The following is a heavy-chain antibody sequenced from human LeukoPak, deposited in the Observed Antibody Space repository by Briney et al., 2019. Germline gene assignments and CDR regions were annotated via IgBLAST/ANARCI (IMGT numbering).Heavy chain of an antibody. CDR3: ARDGNDPYYYYYMDV. CDR1: GYTFTGYY. D-gene: IGHD1-1*01. Sequence: ASVKVSCKASGYTFTGYYMHWVRQAPGQGLEWMGWINPSSGGTNYAQKFQGRVTMTRDTSISTAYMELSRLRSNDTAVYYCARDGNDPYYYYYMDVWGKGTTVTISS. J-gene: IGHJ6*03. CDR2: INPSSGGT. V-gene: IGHV1-2*02.